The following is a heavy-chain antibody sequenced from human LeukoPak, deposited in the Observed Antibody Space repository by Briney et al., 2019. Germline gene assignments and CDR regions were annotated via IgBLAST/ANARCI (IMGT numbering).Heavy chain of an antibody. CDR1: GGSISSGGYS. D-gene: IGHD3-22*01. Sequence: SQTLSLTCAVSGGSISSGGYSWSWIRQPPGKGLEWIGYIYHSGSTYYNPSLKSRVTTSVDRSKNQFSLKLSSVTAADTAVYYCARAPRDYDSSGYFFDYWGQGTLVTVSS. J-gene: IGHJ4*02. CDR3: ARAPRDYDSSGYFFDY. V-gene: IGHV4-30-2*01. CDR2: IYHSGST.